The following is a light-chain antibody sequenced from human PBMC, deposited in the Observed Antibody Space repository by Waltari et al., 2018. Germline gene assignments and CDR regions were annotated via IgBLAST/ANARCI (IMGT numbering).Light chain of an antibody. J-gene: IGLJ1*01. V-gene: IGLV3-21*03. CDR3: QVWDSSSDHYV. CDR2: DDS. CDR1: NSGSKR. Sequence: SYVLTQPHSVSVAPGKTARMTCGGNNSGSKRVHWYQQKPGQAPVLGVYDDSDRPSGIPERFSGSNSGNTATLTISRVEAGDEADYYCQVWDSSSDHYVFGTGTKVTVL.